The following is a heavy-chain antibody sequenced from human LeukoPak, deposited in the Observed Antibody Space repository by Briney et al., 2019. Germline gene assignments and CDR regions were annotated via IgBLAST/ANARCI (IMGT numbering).Heavy chain of an antibody. V-gene: IGHV1-2*02. J-gene: IGHJ6*03. CDR1: GYTFTGYY. Sequence: ASVKVSCKASGYTFTGYYMHWVRQAPGQGLEWMGWINPNSGGTNYAQKLQGRVTMTTDTSTSTAYMELRSLRSDDTAVYYCARRLVGYSYGYELDYYYYMDVWGKGTTVTISS. D-gene: IGHD5-18*01. CDR3: ARRLVGYSYGYELDYYYYMDV. CDR2: INPNSGGT.